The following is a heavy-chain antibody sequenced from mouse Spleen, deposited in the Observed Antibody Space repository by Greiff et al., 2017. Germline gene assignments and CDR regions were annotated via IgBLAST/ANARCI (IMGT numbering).Heavy chain of an antibody. J-gene: IGHJ4*01. D-gene: IGHD3-1*01. CDR2: ISSGGSYT. CDR1: GFTFSSYA. Sequence: DVMLVESGGGLVKPGGSLKLSCAASGFTFSSYAMSWVRQTPEKRLEWVATISSGGSYTYYPDSVKGRFTISRDNAKNTLYLQMSSLRSEDTAMYYCARRAGTGAMDYWGQGTSVTVSS. CDR3: ARRAGTGAMDY. V-gene: IGHV5-9-1*01.